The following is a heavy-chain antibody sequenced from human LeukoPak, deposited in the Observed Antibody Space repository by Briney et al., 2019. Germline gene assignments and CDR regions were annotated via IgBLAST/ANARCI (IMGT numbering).Heavy chain of an antibody. Sequence: ASVKVSFKASGYSFTGYYMHWVRQAPGQGLEWVGCINPNSGGTDYAQKFQGRVTMTRDTSISTAYMELSRLTSDDTAVYYCAGLSGYDPYYFDYWGQGTLVAVSS. J-gene: IGHJ4*02. CDR3: AGLSGYDPYYFDY. D-gene: IGHD5-12*01. V-gene: IGHV1-2*02. CDR2: INPNSGGT. CDR1: GYSFTGYY.